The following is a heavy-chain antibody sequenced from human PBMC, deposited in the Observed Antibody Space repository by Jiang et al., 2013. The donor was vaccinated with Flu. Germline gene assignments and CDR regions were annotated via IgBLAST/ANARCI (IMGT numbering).Heavy chain of an antibody. V-gene: IGHV4-34*01. CDR3: ARPRGSGSYRVRKYFDY. CDR1: GGSFSGYY. CDR2: INHSGST. Sequence: SLTCAVYGGSFSGYYWSWIRQPPGKGLEWIGEINHSGSTNYNPSLKSRVTISVDTSKNQFSLKLSSVTAADTAVYYCARPRGSGSYRVRKYFDYWGQGTLVTVSS. D-gene: IGHD1-26*01. J-gene: IGHJ4*02.